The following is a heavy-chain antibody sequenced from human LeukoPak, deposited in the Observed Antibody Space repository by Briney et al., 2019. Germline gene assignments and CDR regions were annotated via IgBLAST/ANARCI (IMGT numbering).Heavy chain of an antibody. D-gene: IGHD6-19*01. Sequence: SETLSLTCAVYGGSFSGYYWSWIRQPPGKGLEWIGEINHSRSTNYNPSLKSRVTISVDTSKNQFSLKLSSVTAADTAVYYCARAYSSGEYAFDIWGQGTMVTVSS. V-gene: IGHV4-34*01. CDR1: GGSFSGYY. CDR3: ARAYSSGEYAFDI. J-gene: IGHJ3*02. CDR2: INHSRST.